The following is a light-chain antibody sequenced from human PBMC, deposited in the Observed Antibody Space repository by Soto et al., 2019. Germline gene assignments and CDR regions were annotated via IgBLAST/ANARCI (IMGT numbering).Light chain of an antibody. CDR3: KQYGSTPLT. Sequence: EIVLKQSPDTLSLSPGERATLSCRASQSVRSNYLAWYQQKPGQAPRFLIYDASSRATGLPDRFSGSGSETDFTLTISRLEPEDFAVYYCKQYGSTPLTFGGGTKVHIK. CDR2: DAS. V-gene: IGKV3-20*01. CDR1: QSVRSNY. J-gene: IGKJ4*01.